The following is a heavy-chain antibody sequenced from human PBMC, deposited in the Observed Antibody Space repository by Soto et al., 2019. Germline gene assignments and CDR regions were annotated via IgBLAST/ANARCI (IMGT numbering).Heavy chain of an antibody. V-gene: IGHV3-23*01. CDR1: GFTFSSYA. D-gene: IGHD2-2*01. Sequence: GGSLRLSCVASGFTFSSYAMSWVRQAPGKGLEWVSAISGSGGSTYYADSVKGRFTISRDNSKNTLYLQMNSLRAEDTAVYYCAKDKGHCSSTSCDAFDIWGQGTMVTVSS. CDR3: AKDKGHCSSTSCDAFDI. CDR2: ISGSGGST. J-gene: IGHJ3*02.